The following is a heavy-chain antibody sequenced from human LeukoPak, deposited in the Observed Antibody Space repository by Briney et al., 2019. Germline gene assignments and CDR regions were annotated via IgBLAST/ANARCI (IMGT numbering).Heavy chain of an antibody. CDR2: ISYDGSNK. CDR1: GFTFSSYA. CDR3: ARDGGDGYNPNWFDP. D-gene: IGHD5-24*01. Sequence: GGSLRLSCAASGFTFSSYAMHWVRQAPGKGLEWVAVISYDGSNKYYADSVKGRFTISRDNSKNTLYLQMNSLRAEDTAVYYCARDGGDGYNPNWFDPWGQGTLVTASS. J-gene: IGHJ5*02. V-gene: IGHV3-30*04.